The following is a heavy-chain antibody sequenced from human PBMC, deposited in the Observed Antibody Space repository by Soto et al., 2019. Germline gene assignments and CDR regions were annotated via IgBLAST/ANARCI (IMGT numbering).Heavy chain of an antibody. J-gene: IGHJ4*02. CDR1: GFTFSSYG. CDR3: ARDRSYGSGSSTIDY. D-gene: IGHD3-10*01. Sequence: GGSLRLSCAASGFTFSSYGMHWVRQAPGKGLEWVAVIWYDGSNKYYADSVKGRFTISRDNSKNTLYLQMNSLRAEDTAVYYCARDRSYGSGSSTIDYWGRGTLVTVSS. V-gene: IGHV3-33*01. CDR2: IWYDGSNK.